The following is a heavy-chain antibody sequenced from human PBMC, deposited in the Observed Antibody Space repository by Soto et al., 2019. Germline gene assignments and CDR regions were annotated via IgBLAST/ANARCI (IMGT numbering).Heavy chain of an antibody. CDR1: GGTFSSYA. V-gene: IGHV1-69*01. Sequence: QVQLVQSGAEVKKPGSSVKVSCKASGGTFSSYAISWVRQAPGQGLEWMGGIIPIFGTANYAQKFQGRVTITADESTSTAYMELSSLGSEDTAGYYCAKRPGGGLLWFGVGGMDVWGQGTTVTVSS. CDR3: AKRPGGGLLWFGVGGMDV. CDR2: IIPIFGTA. J-gene: IGHJ6*02. D-gene: IGHD3-10*01.